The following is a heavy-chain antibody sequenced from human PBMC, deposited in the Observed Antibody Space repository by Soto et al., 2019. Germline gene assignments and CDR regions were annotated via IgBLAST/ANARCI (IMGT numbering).Heavy chain of an antibody. CDR1: GYRFSSFW. V-gene: IGHV5-51*01. Sequence: GESLKISCQGSGYRFSSFWIDWVRQMPGKGLEWMGIAQPGHSDTRYSPAFQGHVTISVDESTNTAYLQWSSLRASDTAMYFCARHGYSSSWYPDHWGQGTLVTVYS. CDR3: ARHGYSSSWYPDH. D-gene: IGHD6-13*01. CDR2: AQPGHSDT. J-gene: IGHJ4*02.